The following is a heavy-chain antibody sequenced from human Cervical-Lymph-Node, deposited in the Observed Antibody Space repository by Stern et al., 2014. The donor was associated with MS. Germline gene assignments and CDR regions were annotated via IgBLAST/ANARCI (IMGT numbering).Heavy chain of an antibody. CDR2: ILPIFGTA. J-gene: IGHJ2*01. CDR1: GGTFSSYA. Sequence: QVQLVESGAEVKKPGSSVKVSCKASGGTFSSYAISWVRQAPGQGLEWMGGILPIFGTANYAQKFQGRVTITADESTSTAYMELSSLRSEDTAVYYCASAYCGGDCPDWYFDLWGRGTLVTVSS. CDR3: ASAYCGGDCPDWYFDL. D-gene: IGHD2-21*02. V-gene: IGHV1-69*01.